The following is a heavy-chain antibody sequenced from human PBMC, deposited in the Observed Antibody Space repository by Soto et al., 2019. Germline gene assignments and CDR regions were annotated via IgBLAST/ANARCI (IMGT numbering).Heavy chain of an antibody. D-gene: IGHD1-26*01. J-gene: IGHJ5*02. CDR1: GFTFSDYY. V-gene: IGHV3-11*06. CDR2: ISSSSSYT. CDR3: ARVVSVRRIGGSYLASNWFDP. Sequence: GGSLRLSCAASGFTFSDYYMSWIRQAPGKGLEWVSYISSSSSYTNYADSVKGRFTISRDNAKNSLYLQMNSLRAEDTAVYYCARVVSVRRIGGSYLASNWFDPWGQGTLVTVSS.